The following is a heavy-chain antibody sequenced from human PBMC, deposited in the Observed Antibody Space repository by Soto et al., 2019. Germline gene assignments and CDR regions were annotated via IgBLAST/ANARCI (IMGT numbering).Heavy chain of an antibody. Sequence: QVHLVQSGAEVKKPWASVKVSCNSSGLTFSSYAISWVRQAPGQGLEWMGGIILIFGTANYAQKFQGRVTITADESTSTAYMELSSLRSEDTAVYYCARGEQLENYYYYGMDVW. CDR2: IILIFGTA. V-gene: IGHV1-69*01. J-gene: IGHJ6*01. CDR3: ARGEQLENYYYYGMDV. D-gene: IGHD6-6*01. CDR1: GLTFSSYA.